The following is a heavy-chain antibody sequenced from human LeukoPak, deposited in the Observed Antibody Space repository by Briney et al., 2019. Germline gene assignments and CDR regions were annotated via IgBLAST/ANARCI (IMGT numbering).Heavy chain of an antibody. J-gene: IGHJ4*02. CDR2: IYSSGST. V-gene: IGHV4-61*02. CDR1: GGSISSGSDY. D-gene: IGHD1-26*01. CDR3: ARDGRFPPEVLPRYFDY. Sequence: SETLSLTCTVSGGSISSGSDYWSWIRQPAGKGLEWIGRIYSSGSTEYNPSLKSRVTISVDTSKNQFSLKLSSVTAADTAVYYCARDGRFPPEVLPRYFDYWGQGTLVTVSS.